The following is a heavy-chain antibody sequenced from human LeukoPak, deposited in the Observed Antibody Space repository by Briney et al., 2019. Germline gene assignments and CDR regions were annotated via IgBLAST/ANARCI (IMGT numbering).Heavy chain of an antibody. V-gene: IGHV3-33*01. J-gene: IGHJ4*02. CDR1: GFTFSSYG. CDR2: IWYDGSNK. CDR3: ARDPPSATDYYKYFDY. Sequence: GNSLRLSCAASGFTFSSYGMHWVRQAPGKGLEWVAHIWYDGSNKFYADSVKGRFTISRGNSKDTLYLQMNSLRADDTAVYYCARDPPSATDYYKYFDYWGQGTLVTVSS. D-gene: IGHD3-9*01.